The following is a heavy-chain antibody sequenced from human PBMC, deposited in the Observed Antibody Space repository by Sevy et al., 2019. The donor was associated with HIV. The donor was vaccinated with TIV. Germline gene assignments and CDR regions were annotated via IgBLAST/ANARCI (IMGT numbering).Heavy chain of an antibody. CDR2: ISGSGGST. Sequence: GGSLRLSCAASGFTFSSYAMGWVRQAPGKGLEWVSAISGSGGSTYYADSVKGRFTISRDNSKNTLYLQMNSLRAEDTAVYYCAKDLFSSPSPTFWEYYFDYWGQGTLVTVSS. J-gene: IGHJ4*02. CDR1: GFTFSSYA. D-gene: IGHD3-3*01. CDR3: AKDLFSSPSPTFWEYYFDY. V-gene: IGHV3-23*01.